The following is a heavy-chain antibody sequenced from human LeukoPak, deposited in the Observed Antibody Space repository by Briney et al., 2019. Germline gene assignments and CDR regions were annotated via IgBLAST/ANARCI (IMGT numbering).Heavy chain of an antibody. CDR3: AKSIPDSSGYYYWYFDL. CDR1: GFVFRDYF. V-gene: IGHV3-7*01. Sequence: GGSLRLSCAASGFVFRDYFMSWVRQAPGKGLEWVASIKNDGSEIYYVDSVRGRYTISRDNTKNSLYLQMSSLRAEDTAVYYCAKSIPDSSGYYYWYFDLWGRGTLVTVSS. CDR2: IKNDGSEI. D-gene: IGHD3-22*01. J-gene: IGHJ2*01.